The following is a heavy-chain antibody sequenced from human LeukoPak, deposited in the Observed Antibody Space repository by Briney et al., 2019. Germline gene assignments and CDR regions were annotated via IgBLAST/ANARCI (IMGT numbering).Heavy chain of an antibody. CDR2: ISSSSSYI. D-gene: IGHD1-1*01. CDR1: GFTFSSYS. CDR3: ARVPTGISIDY. J-gene: IGHJ4*02. Sequence: AGGSLRLSCAASGFTFSSYSKNWVRQAPGKGLEWVSSISSSSSYIYYADSVKGRFTISRDNAKNSLYLQMNSLRAEDTAVYYCARVPTGISIDYWGQGTLVTVSS. V-gene: IGHV3-21*01.